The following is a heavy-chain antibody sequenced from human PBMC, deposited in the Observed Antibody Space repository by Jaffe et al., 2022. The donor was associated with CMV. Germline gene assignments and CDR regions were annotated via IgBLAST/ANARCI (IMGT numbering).Heavy chain of an antibody. CDR1: GFTFSGSA. CDR2: IRSKANDYAT. Sequence: EVQLVESGGGLVQPGGSLKLSCAASGFTFSGSAMHWVRQASGKGLEWVGRIRSKANDYATAYAASVKGRFTISRDDSKNTAYLQMNSLKTEDTAVYYCTALYSDTVPFDYWGQGTLVTVSS. J-gene: IGHJ4*02. V-gene: IGHV3-73*01. CDR3: TALYSDTVPFDY. D-gene: IGHD4-17*01.